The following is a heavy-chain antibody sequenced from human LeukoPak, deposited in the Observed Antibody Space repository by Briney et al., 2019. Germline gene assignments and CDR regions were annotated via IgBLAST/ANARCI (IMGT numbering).Heavy chain of an antibody. V-gene: IGHV5-51*01. Sequence: GESLKISCKGSGYSFTGYWIGWVRQMPGKGLEWMGIIYPGDSDTRYSPSFQGQVTISADKSISTAYLQWSSLKASDTAMYYCARRHDSSGYSLPTVAFDIWGQGTLVTVSS. CDR3: ARRHDSSGYSLPTVAFDI. CDR2: IYPGDSDT. CDR1: GYSFTGYW. J-gene: IGHJ3*02. D-gene: IGHD3-22*01.